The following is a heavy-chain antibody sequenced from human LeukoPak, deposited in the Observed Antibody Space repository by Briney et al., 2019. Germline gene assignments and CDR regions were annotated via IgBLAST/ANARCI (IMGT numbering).Heavy chain of an antibody. D-gene: IGHD3-22*01. Sequence: PSQTLFLTCTVSGGSISSGGYYWSWIRQHPGKGLEWIGYIYYSGSTYYNPSLKSRVTISVDTSKNQFSLKLSSVTAADTAAYYCAREGSYDSSGSLRDYWGQGTLVTVSS. CDR2: IYYSGST. V-gene: IGHV4-31*03. CDR3: AREGSYDSSGSLRDY. CDR1: GGSISSGGYY. J-gene: IGHJ4*02.